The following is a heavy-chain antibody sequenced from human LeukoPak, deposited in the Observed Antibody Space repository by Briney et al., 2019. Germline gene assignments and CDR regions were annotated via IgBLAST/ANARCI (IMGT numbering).Heavy chain of an antibody. V-gene: IGHV3-74*03. CDR1: GFTISNYW. D-gene: IGHD5-24*01. CDR3: ARDRTRDGYNQGRVFDY. CDR2: IHPDGSIT. J-gene: IGHJ4*02. Sequence: PGGSLRLSCVGSGFTISNYWMHWVRQAPGTGLVWVSRIHPDGSITTYADSVKGRFTISRDNAKNTLYLQMNSLRAEDTAVYYCARDRTRDGYNQGRVFDYWGQGTLVTVSS.